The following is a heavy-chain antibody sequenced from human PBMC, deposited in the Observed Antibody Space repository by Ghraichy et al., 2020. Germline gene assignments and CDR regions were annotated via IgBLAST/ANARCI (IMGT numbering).Heavy chain of an antibody. Sequence: GESLNISCAASGFTFSSYGMYWVRQAPGKGLEWVAVISYDGSNKYYADSVKGRFTISRDNSKNTLYLQMNSLRAEDTAVYYCAKDTTNRALYGMDVWGQGTTVTVSS. V-gene: IGHV3-30*18. J-gene: IGHJ6*02. CDR1: GFTFSSYG. D-gene: IGHD3-3*02. CDR3: AKDTTNRALYGMDV. CDR2: ISYDGSNK.